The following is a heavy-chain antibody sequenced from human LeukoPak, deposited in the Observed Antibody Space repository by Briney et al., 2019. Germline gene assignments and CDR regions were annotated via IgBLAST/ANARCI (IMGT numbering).Heavy chain of an antibody. CDR1: GFNFSNYA. V-gene: IGHV3-30-3*01. Sequence: GGSLRLSCAASGFNFSNYAIHWVRQAPGKGLEWVALISYDGNNKYYADSVKGRFTISRDNSRNTVYLQMNSLRVEDTAVYYCAREYYYDSSGYFDYWGQGTLVTVSS. D-gene: IGHD3-22*01. J-gene: IGHJ4*02. CDR2: ISYDGNNK. CDR3: AREYYYDSSGYFDY.